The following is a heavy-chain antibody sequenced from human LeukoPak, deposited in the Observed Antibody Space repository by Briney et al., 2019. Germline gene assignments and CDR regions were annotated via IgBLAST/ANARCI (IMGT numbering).Heavy chain of an antibody. J-gene: IGHJ4*02. CDR3: ARLRSSGHRDKYYFDY. CDR1: GYSFTSYW. Sequence: GESLKISWKGSGYSFTSYWIGWVRQMPGKGLEWMGIIYPGDSDTRYSPSFQGQVTISADKSISTAYLQWSSLKASDTAMYYCARLRSSGHRDKYYFDYWGQGTLVTVSS. D-gene: IGHD6-19*01. V-gene: IGHV5-51*01. CDR2: IYPGDSDT.